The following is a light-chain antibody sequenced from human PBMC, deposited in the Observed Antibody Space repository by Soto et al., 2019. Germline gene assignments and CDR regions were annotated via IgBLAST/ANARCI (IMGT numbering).Light chain of an antibody. CDR3: QQSYSTTT. Sequence: DIQMTQSPSSLPASVGDRVTITCRASQSISTYVNWYQQKAGKAPKLLIYDASSLYSGVPSRFSRSESGTDFTLTISTLQPEDFATYYCQQSYSTTTFGPGTKVDIK. CDR1: QSISTY. J-gene: IGKJ3*01. V-gene: IGKV1-39*01. CDR2: DAS.